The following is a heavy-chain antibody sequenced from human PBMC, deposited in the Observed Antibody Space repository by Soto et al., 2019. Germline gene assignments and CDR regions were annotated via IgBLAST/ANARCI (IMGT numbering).Heavy chain of an antibody. CDR2: INTYNGNR. Sequence: QVQLVQSGAELRKPGASVKVSCKASGYSFSSYGINWVRQAPGQGLEWMGWINTYNGNRNYAQKFEDISTKNTGKFTNKVYIELRSLKFDDTAQYYLAEDRLRGFDSSGFFSWGQGTLVTVSS. CDR3: AEDRLRGFDSSGFFS. J-gene: IGHJ5*02. CDR1: GYSFSSYG. D-gene: IGHD3-22*01. V-gene: IGHV1-18*01.